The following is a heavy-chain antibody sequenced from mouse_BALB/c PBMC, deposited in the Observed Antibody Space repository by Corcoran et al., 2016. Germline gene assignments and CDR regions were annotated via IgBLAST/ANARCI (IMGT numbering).Heavy chain of an antibody. J-gene: IGHJ4*01. V-gene: IGHV9-3-1*01. Sequence: VQLQQSGPELKKPGETVKISCKASGYTFTNYGMNWVKQAPGKGLKWMGWINTYTGEPTYADDFKGRFAFSLETSASTAYLQINNLKNEDTATYFCAKGWLAAMDYWGQGTSVTVSS. CDR2: INTYTGEP. D-gene: IGHD2-3*01. CDR3: AKGWLAAMDY. CDR1: GYTFTNYG.